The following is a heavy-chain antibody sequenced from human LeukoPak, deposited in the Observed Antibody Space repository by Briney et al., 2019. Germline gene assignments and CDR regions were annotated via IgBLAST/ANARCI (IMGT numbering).Heavy chain of an antibody. Sequence: PGGSLRLSCAASGFTFSSYAMTWVRQAPGKGLEWVSGISGNGQNTYYADSVKGRFTISRDNSKNTLYLQMNNMRAEDTAVYYCARARWEGYCLDYWGQGTLVTVSS. D-gene: IGHD2-15*01. CDR1: GFTFSSYA. V-gene: IGHV3-23*01. J-gene: IGHJ4*02. CDR2: ISGNGQNT. CDR3: ARARWEGYCLDY.